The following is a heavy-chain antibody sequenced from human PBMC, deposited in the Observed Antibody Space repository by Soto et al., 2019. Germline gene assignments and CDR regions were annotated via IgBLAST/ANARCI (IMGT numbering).Heavy chain of an antibody. J-gene: IGHJ3*02. CDR1: GFSFSSYG. Sequence: GGSLRLSCTASGFSFSSYGMEWVRLAPGKGLEWVAATTYDGGIKHYVDSVKGRFTISRDNSKNTLYLQMNSLRAEDTAVYYCARASSTSLAQHAFDIWGQGTMVTVSS. CDR2: TTYDGGIK. V-gene: IGHV3-30*03. D-gene: IGHD2-2*01. CDR3: ARASSTSLAQHAFDI.